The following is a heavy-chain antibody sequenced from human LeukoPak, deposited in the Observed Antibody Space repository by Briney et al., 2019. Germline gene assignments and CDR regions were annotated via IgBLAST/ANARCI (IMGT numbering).Heavy chain of an antibody. Sequence: GGSLRLSCAASGLALRNYWMHWVRQAPGKGLVWVSRMNSDGSSRSYADSVKGRFTISRDNAKNTLYLQMNSLRAEDTAVYYCARETTVIREWYFDLWGRGTLVTVAS. J-gene: IGHJ2*01. CDR3: ARETTVIREWYFDL. CDR2: MNSDGSSR. V-gene: IGHV3-74*01. CDR1: GLALRNYW. D-gene: IGHD4-17*01.